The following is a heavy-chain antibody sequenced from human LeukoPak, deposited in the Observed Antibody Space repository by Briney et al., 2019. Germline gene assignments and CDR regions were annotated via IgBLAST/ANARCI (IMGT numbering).Heavy chain of an antibody. D-gene: IGHD2-15*01. CDR3: EAYPYCSGGSCYSSIDY. Sequence: SETLSLTCTVSGGSINSYYWSWIRQPPGKGLEWIGRIYTSGSTNYNPSLKSRVTISVDTPKNQFSLKLSSVTAADTAVYYCEAYPYCSGGSCYSSIDYWGQGTLVTVSS. V-gene: IGHV4-4*08. CDR2: IYTSGST. CDR1: GGSINSYY. J-gene: IGHJ4*02.